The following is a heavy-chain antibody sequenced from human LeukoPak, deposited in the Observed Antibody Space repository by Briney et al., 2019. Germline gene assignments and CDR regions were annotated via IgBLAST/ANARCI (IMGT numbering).Heavy chain of an antibody. CDR1: GFTFSSYA. CDR3: AKGRSDRSRSWYFDL. D-gene: IGHD6-19*01. J-gene: IGHJ2*01. CDR2: ISGSGGST. Sequence: PGGSLRLSCAASGFTFSSYAMSWVRQAPGKGLEWVSAISGSGGSTYYADSVKGRFTISRDNSKNTLYLQMNSLRAEDTAVYYCAKGRSDRSRSWYFDLWGRGTLVTVSS. V-gene: IGHV3-23*01.